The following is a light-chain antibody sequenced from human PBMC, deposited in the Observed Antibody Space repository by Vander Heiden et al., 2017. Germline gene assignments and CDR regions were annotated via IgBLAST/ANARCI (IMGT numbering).Light chain of an antibody. Sequence: LVLSQSPSPSASLGASVKLTCTLSSGHGSYPIAWHQQQPEKGPRYLMKLNSDGSHRKGDGIPDRFSGSSSGAERYLTISSLQAEDEADYDCQAWGTGMGVFGGGTKLTVL. CDR1: SGHGSYP. CDR2: LNSDGSH. V-gene: IGLV4-69*01. J-gene: IGLJ2*01. CDR3: QAWGTGMGV.